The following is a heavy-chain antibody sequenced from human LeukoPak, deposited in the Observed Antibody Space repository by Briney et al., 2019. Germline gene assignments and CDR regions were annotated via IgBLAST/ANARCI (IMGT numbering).Heavy chain of an antibody. CDR1: GFSFSSHE. J-gene: IGHJ4*02. D-gene: IGHD6-19*01. Sequence: GGSLRLSCVATGFSFSSHEMKWVRQAPGKGLEWVSYTSSSGDISYYADSVKGRFTISRDNARNSLYLQMNSLRAEDTAIYYCARMEVDGKYNTNWAQGPRVTV. CDR3: ARMEVDGKYNTN. V-gene: IGHV3-48*03. CDR2: TSSSGDIS.